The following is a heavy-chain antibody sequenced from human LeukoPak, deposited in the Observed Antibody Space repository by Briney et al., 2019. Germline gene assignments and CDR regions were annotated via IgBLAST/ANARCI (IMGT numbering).Heavy chain of an antibody. CDR3: ARATPGYSSGWYEGPEAFDI. CDR2: IYRSGST. CDR1: GYSISSGYY. J-gene: IGHJ3*02. D-gene: IGHD6-19*01. V-gene: IGHV4-38-2*02. Sequence: SETLSLTCTVSGYSISSGYYWGWIRQPPGKGLEWIGSIYRSGSTYYNPSLKSRVTISVDTSKNQFSLKLSSVTAADTAVYYCARATPGYSSGWYEGPEAFDIWGQGTMVTVSS.